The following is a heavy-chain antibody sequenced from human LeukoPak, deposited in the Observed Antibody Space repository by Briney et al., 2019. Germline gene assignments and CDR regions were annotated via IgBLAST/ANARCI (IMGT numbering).Heavy chain of an antibody. CDR3: AKGLSAAGDYYFDY. CDR2: ISGSGGST. CDR1: GFTFSNYA. V-gene: IGHV3-23*01. D-gene: IGHD2-21*01. Sequence: GGSRRLSCAASGFTFSNYAMSWVRQAPGKGLEWLSTISGSGGSTYYVDSVKGRFTISRDNSKNTVYLQMKSLRVEATAVYYCAKGLSAAGDYYFDYWGQGALVTVSS. J-gene: IGHJ4*02.